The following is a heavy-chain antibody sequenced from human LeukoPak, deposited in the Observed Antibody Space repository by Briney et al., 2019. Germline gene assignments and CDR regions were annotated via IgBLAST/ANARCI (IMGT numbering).Heavy chain of an antibody. CDR2: IYHSGGT. CDR1: GASISSSNW. D-gene: IGHD5-12*01. J-gene: IGHJ4*02. V-gene: IGHV4-4*02. CDR3: ARGVATISHEPFDY. Sequence: SETLSLTCAVSGASISSSNWWSWVRQPPGKGLEWIGEIYHSGGTNYHPSLKGRVTISVDTSKNQFSLKLSSVTAADTAVYYCARGVATISHEPFDYWGQGTLVTVSS.